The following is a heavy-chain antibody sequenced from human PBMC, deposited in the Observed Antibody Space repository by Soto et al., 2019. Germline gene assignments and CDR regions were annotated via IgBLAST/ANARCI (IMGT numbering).Heavy chain of an antibody. CDR3: TTDSTPPS. CDR2: IKSKSDGGTT. V-gene: IGHV3-15*07. Sequence: PGGSLRLSCGASGFTFNDAWMNWVRQAPGQGLEWVGRIKSKSDGGTTDYAAPVKGRFTISRDDSKNMLYLQMNSLKTEDTALYYCTTDSTPPSWGQGTLVTVSS. CDR1: GFTFNDAW. D-gene: IGHD2-15*01. J-gene: IGHJ5*02.